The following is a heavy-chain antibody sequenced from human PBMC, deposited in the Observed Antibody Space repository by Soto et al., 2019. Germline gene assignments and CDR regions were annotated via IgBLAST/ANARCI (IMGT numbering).Heavy chain of an antibody. Sequence: QVQLVQSGAEVKKPGSSVKVSCKASGGTFSSYAISWVRQAPGQGLEWMGGIIPIFGTANYAQKFQGRVTITADESTSTAYMELSSLRSEETAVYYCATVVTRSSSSSYDYYGMDVWGQGTTVTVSS. CDR2: IIPIFGTA. CDR1: GGTFSSYA. J-gene: IGHJ6*02. D-gene: IGHD6-13*01. CDR3: ATVVTRSSSSSYDYYGMDV. V-gene: IGHV1-69*01.